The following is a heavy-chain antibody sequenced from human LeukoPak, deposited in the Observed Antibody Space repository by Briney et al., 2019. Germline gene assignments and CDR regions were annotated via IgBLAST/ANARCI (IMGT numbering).Heavy chain of an antibody. CDR3: TRGIRGDIVVVPAAMNY. Sequence: GSLRLSCTASGFTFGDYAMSWVRQAPGKGLECVGFIRSKAYGGTTEYAASVKGRFTISRDDSKSIAYLQMNSLKTEDTAVYYCTRGIRGDIVVVPAAMNYWGQGTLVTVSS. V-gene: IGHV3-49*04. CDR1: GFTFGDYA. CDR2: IRSKAYGGTT. D-gene: IGHD2-2*01. J-gene: IGHJ4*02.